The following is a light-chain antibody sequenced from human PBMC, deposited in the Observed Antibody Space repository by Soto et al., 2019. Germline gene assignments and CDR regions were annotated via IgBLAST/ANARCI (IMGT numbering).Light chain of an antibody. Sequence: QSALTQPASVSGSPGQSITISCTGTRSDVGGYNYVSWYQQHPGKATKLMIYDVSNRPSGVSNRFSGSKSGNTASLTFSGLQAEDEADYYCSSYTSSSTYVFGTGTXVTVL. CDR3: SSYTSSSTYV. CDR2: DVS. J-gene: IGLJ1*01. CDR1: RSDVGGYNY. V-gene: IGLV2-14*01.